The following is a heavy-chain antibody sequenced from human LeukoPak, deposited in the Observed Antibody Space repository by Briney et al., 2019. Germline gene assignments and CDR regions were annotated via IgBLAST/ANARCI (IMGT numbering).Heavy chain of an antibody. J-gene: IGHJ6*02. CDR1: GGSISSYY. CDR3: ARAGYYYYGMDV. CDR2: IYTSGST. V-gene: IGHV4-4*07. Sequence: SETLSLTCTVSGGSISSYYWSWIRQPAGKGLGWIGRIYTSGSTNYNPSLKSRVTMSVDTSKNQFSLKLSSVTAADTAVYYCARAGYYYYGMDVWGQGTTVTVSS.